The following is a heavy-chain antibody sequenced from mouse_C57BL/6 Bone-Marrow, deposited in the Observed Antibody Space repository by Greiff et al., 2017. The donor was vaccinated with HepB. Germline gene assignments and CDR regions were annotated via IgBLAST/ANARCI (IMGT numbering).Heavy chain of an antibody. CDR3: ARPVTTVVAPYWYFDV. V-gene: IGHV5-17*01. D-gene: IGHD1-1*01. CDR1: GFTFSDYG. Sequence: EVQGVESGGGLVKPGGSLKLSCAASGFTFSDYGMHWVRQAPEKGLEWVAYISSGSSTIYYADTVKGRFTISRDNAKNTLFLQMTSLRSEDTAMYYCARPVTTVVAPYWYFDVWGTGTTVTVSS. CDR2: ISSGSSTI. J-gene: IGHJ1*03.